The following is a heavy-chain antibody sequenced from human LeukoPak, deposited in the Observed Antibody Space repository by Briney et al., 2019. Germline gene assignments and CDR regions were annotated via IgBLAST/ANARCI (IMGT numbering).Heavy chain of an antibody. J-gene: IGHJ5*02. V-gene: IGHV3-23*01. CDR3: AKGDTPDNSYNYFAP. D-gene: IGHD1-1*01. CDR2: ISYSGDGT. Sequence: GGSLRHSCAASGFIISGYAMSWVRQAPGKGLEWVSSISYSGDGTKYADSVKGRCTISREDSKNTLYLQMNSLRAEDTAVYYCAKGDTPDNSYNYFAPWGQGTLVTVSS. CDR1: GFIISGYA.